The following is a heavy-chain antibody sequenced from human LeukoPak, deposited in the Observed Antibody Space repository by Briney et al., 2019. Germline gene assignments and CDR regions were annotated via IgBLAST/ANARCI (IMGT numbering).Heavy chain of an antibody. J-gene: IGHJ4*02. CDR3: VRGIAVAGIGLTTVYYFDY. CDR2: INPNSGGT. CDR1: GYTFTSYG. D-gene: IGHD6-19*01. V-gene: IGHV1-2*02. Sequence: GASVKVSCKASGYTFTSYGISWVRQAPGQGLEWMGWINPNSGGTNYAQKFQGRVTMTRDTSISTAYMELSRLRSDDTAVYYCVRGIAVAGIGLTTVYYFDYWGQGALVAVSS.